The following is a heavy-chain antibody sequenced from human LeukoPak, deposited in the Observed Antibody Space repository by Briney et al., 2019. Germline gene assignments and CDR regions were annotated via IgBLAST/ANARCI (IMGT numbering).Heavy chain of an antibody. V-gene: IGHV4-39*07. CDR1: GGSISSSSYY. D-gene: IGHD3-10*01. CDR3: ARRTMVRGVITKTYYYYYMDV. CDR2: INHSGST. Sequence: SETLSLTCTVSGGSISSSSYYWGWIRQPPGKGLEWIGEINHSGSTNYNPSLKSRVTISVDTSKNQFSLKLSSVTAADTAVYYCARRTMVRGVITKTYYYYYMDVWGKGTTVTISS. J-gene: IGHJ6*03.